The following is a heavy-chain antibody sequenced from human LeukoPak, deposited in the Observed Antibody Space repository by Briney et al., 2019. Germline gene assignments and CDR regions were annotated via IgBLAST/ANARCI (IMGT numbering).Heavy chain of an antibody. CDR2: IKTDGSST. D-gene: IGHD5-12*01. CDR3: ARDRYSGYGFDY. J-gene: IGHJ4*02. V-gene: IGHV3-74*01. Sequence: PGGSLRLSCAASGFTFSSYWMHWVRQAPGKGLVWVSRIKTDGSSTTYADSVKGRFTIYRDNAKNTLYLQMNSLRAEDTAVYYCARDRYSGYGFDYWGQGTLVTVSS. CDR1: GFTFSSYW.